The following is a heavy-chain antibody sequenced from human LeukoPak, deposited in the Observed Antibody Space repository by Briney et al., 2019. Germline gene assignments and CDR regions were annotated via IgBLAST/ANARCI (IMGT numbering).Heavy chain of an antibody. CDR2: ISSSSHYI. Sequence: GGSLRLSCAASGFTFNTYTMNWVRQAPGKGLEWVSSISSSSHYIYYADSVKGRFTISRDNAKNSLYLQINSLRAEDTAVYYCARIGYSSSSFDYWGQGTLVTVSS. D-gene: IGHD6-13*01. CDR3: ARIGYSSSSFDY. J-gene: IGHJ4*02. CDR1: GFTFNTYT. V-gene: IGHV3-21*04.